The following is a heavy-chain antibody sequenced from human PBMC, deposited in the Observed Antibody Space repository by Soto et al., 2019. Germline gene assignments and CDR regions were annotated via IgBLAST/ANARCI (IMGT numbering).Heavy chain of an antibody. CDR3: ARDRYDILTGDNYYYGMDV. V-gene: IGHV1-69*08. J-gene: IGHJ6*02. CDR2: IIPILGIA. D-gene: IGHD3-9*01. CDR1: GGTFSSYT. Sequence: QVQLVQSGAEVKKPGSSVKVSCKASGGTFSSYTISWVRQAPGQGLEWMGRIIPILGIANYAQKFQGRVTITADKSTSTAYMELSSLRSEDTAVYYCARDRYDILTGDNYYYGMDVWGQGTTVTVSS.